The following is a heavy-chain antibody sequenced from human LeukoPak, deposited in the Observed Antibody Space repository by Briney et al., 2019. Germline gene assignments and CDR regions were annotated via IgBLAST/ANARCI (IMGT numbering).Heavy chain of an antibody. CDR2: ISVSRSTI. V-gene: IGHV3-11*04. Sequence: GGSLRLSCAASGFTFSDYYMSWIRQAPGKGLEWVSYISVSRSTIYYADSVKGRFTTSRDNAKNSLYLQMNSLRAEDTAVYYCARDDGDYAHPVDYWGQGTLVTVSS. D-gene: IGHD4-17*01. CDR3: ARDDGDYAHPVDY. J-gene: IGHJ4*02. CDR1: GFTFSDYY.